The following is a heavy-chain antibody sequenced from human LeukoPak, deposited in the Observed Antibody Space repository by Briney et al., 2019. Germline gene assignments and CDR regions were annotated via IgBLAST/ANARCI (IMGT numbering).Heavy chain of an antibody. V-gene: IGHV4-34*01. D-gene: IGHD1-26*01. J-gene: IGHJ4*02. CDR3: ARGASGSYHYFDY. Sequence: ASETLSLTCAVYGGSFSGYYWSWIRQPPGKGLEWIGEINHSGSTNYNPSLKSRVTISVDTSKNQFSLKLSSVTAADTAVYYCARGASGSYHYFDYWGQGTLVTVSS. CDR2: INHSGST. CDR1: GGSFSGYY.